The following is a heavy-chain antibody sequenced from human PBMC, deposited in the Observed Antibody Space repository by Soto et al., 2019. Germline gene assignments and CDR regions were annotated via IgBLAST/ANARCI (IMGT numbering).Heavy chain of an antibody. V-gene: IGHV4-30-4*01. J-gene: IGHJ4*02. CDR2: IYYSGST. Sequence: SETLSLTCTVSGGSISSGDYYWSWIRQPPGKGLEWIGYIYYSGSTYYNPSLKSRVTISVDTSKNQFSLKLSSVTAADTAVYYCARGSVDTVDSSGFYEYWGQGTPVTVS. D-gene: IGHD3-22*01. CDR1: GGSISSGDYY. CDR3: ARGSVDTVDSSGFYEY.